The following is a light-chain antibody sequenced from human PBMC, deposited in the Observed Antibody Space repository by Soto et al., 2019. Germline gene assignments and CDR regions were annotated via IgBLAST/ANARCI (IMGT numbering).Light chain of an antibody. CDR3: QQFGTSPLYT. V-gene: IGKV3-20*01. J-gene: IGKJ2*01. CDR1: QTFGRTY. Sequence: ESVLTQSQGTLSLSPGERVTLSCRASQTFGRTYLAWYQQKPGQSPRLLIYDASSRATGIPDRFSGSGSGTDFTLPISRLEAEDFAVYYCQQFGTSPLYTFGQGTKLEIK. CDR2: DAS.